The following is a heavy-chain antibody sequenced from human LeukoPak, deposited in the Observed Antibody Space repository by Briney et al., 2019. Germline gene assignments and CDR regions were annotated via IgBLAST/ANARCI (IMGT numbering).Heavy chain of an antibody. CDR1: GFIFGDYN. Sequence: GGSLRLCCTTSGFIFGDYNMNWVRQAPGKGLEWVGYIRAKIHDGTTDFAASVKGRFTISRDDSKSIAYLQMTSLKSEDTAVYYCSRGQKDPYGPEFDYWGQGTLVTVSS. J-gene: IGHJ4*02. D-gene: IGHD3-10*01. CDR3: SRGQKDPYGPEFDY. V-gene: IGHV3-49*04. CDR2: IRAKIHDGTT.